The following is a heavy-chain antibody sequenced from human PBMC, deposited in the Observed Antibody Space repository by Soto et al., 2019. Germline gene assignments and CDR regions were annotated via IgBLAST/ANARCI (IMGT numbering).Heavy chain of an antibody. J-gene: IGHJ1*01. D-gene: IGHD6-13*01. V-gene: IGHV3-23*01. Sequence: TGVSLRLSSAASGFTFSSYAMNWVRQAPGKGLEWVSGISSSGGSTYYADSVKGRFTISRDNSNNTLYLHMNSLRAEDTAVYYCATREVRDPYSSSWYEYFQHWGQGTLVTVSS. CDR2: ISSSGGST. CDR3: ATREVRDPYSSSWYEYFQH. CDR1: GFTFSSYA.